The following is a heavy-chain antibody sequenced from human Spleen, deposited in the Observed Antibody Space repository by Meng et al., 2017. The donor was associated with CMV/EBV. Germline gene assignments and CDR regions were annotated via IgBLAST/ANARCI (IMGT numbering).Heavy chain of an antibody. J-gene: IGHJ5*02. CDR3: ARVGYCDTTICYTVAWFDP. V-gene: IGHV1-18*01. CDR1: FTSYG. D-gene: IGHD2-2*02. CDR2: SSAYNGDT. Sequence: FTSYGISWVGQAPGEGIEWMGWSSAYNGDTNYTQKFQDRVTMTTDTSTTTAYMELRSLRSDDTAVYYCARVGYCDTTICYTVAWFDPWGREPWSPSPQ.